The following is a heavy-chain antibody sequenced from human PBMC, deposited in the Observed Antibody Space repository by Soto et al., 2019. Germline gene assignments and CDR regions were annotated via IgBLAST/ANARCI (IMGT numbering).Heavy chain of an antibody. CDR3: AITYCRDNSCPRDFDF. V-gene: IGHV1-69*02. D-gene: IGHD2-21*01. Sequence: QVRVAQSGAEVKKPESSVKVSCKPSGGTFNTYTVNWVRLAPGHGLEWMGRFIPILDMANYAQKFQDRVTITADRSTFTAYMELNSLTSDDTAVYYCAITYCRDNSCPRDFDFWGPGTRVTVSS. CDR2: FIPILDMA. J-gene: IGHJ4*02. CDR1: GGTFNTYT.